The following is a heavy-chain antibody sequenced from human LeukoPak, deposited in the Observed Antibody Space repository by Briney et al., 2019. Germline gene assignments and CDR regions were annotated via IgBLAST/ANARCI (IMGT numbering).Heavy chain of an antibody. D-gene: IGHD2-2*03. V-gene: IGHV1-18*01. CDR1: CYTFTSSG. CDR3: ARDLGYCSFGFGLGNCNRKWFDP. J-gene: IGHJ5*02. Sequence: ASVKVSCKASCYTFTSSGISWVRRPHGQGLEWMGLVSTYSGNTNYAQKFQGRVTMTRDTSTNTAYMELKNLRPDETAIYYCARDLGYCSFGFGLGNCNRKWFDPWGQGTLVSVSS. CDR2: VSTYSGNT.